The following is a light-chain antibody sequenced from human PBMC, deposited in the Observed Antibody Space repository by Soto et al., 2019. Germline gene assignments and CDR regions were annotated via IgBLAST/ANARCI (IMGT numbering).Light chain of an antibody. CDR1: QSVGSN. Sequence: EIVMTQSPATLSVSPGERVTLSCRASQSVGSNLAWYQQKPGQAPSLLISGASTRATGIPARFSGSGSGTEFTLTISSLQSEDFAVYYCQQYIDWPETFGQGTKVEIK. CDR3: QQYIDWPET. J-gene: IGKJ2*01. CDR2: GAS. V-gene: IGKV3D-15*01.